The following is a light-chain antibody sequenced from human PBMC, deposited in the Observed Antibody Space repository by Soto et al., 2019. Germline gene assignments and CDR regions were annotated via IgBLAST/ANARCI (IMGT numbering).Light chain of an antibody. Sequence: IVMSQSPATLSVSPGERVTLSCRASQSVSSNLAWYQQKPGQAPSLLIYGAFTRATGIPARFSGTGSGTEFTLTISSLQSEDFATYYCQQLNIYPLTFGGVTMVDVK. V-gene: IGKV3-15*01. J-gene: IGKJ4*01. CDR2: GAF. CDR1: QSVSSN. CDR3: QQLNIYPLT.